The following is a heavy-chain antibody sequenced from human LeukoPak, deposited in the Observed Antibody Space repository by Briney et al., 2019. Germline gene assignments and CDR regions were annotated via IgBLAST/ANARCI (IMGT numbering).Heavy chain of an antibody. D-gene: IGHD2-15*01. V-gene: IGHV5-51*01. J-gene: IGHJ5*02. CDR2: IYTVHSDT. CDR1: CYNFNNYW. CDR3: ARHKRYCSGGTCYFDWFDL. Sequence: GAALEISFNAACYNFNNYWIGWGRPLPGKGEEWRGIIYTVHSDTRYSPSFQGQVTISADHSLSTTYLQWSNLKASDTAMYYCARHKRYCSGGTCYFDWFDLWGQGTLVTVSS.